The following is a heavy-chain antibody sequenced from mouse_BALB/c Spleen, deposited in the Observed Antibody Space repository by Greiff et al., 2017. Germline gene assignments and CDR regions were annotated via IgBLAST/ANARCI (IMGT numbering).Heavy chain of an antibody. CDR3: ARWGTTVFDY. J-gene: IGHJ2*01. CDR1: GFTFSSYT. Sequence: EVMLVESGGGLVKPGGSLKLSCAASGFTFSSYTMSWVRQTPEKRLEWVATISSGGGNTYYPDSVKGRFTISRDNAKNNLYLQMSSLRSEDTALYYCARWGTTVFDYWGQGTTLTVSS. D-gene: IGHD1-1*01. V-gene: IGHV5-9*03. CDR2: ISSGGGNT.